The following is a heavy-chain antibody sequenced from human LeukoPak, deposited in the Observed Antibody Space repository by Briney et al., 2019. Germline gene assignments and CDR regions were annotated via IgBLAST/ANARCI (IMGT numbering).Heavy chain of an antibody. CDR2: INSDGSST. Sequence: PGGSLRLSCAASGFTFSSYWMHWVRQAPGKGLVWVSHINSDGSSTTYADSVKGRFTISRDNAKNTLYLQMNSLRAEDTAVYYCARDYGGSSPFDYWGQGTLVTVSS. J-gene: IGHJ4*02. CDR1: GFTFSSYW. D-gene: IGHD4-23*01. V-gene: IGHV3-74*01. CDR3: ARDYGGSSPFDY.